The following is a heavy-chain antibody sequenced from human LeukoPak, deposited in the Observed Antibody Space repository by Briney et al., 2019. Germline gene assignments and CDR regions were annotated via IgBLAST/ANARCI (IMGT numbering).Heavy chain of an antibody. CDR2: IFSGGNT. V-gene: IGHV3-53*01. Sequence: PGGSLRLSCAASGFSVSSAYMNWVRQAPGKGLQWVSVIFSGGNTYYADSVKARFTISRDNSKNTLYLQMNSLRAEDTAVNYCARGGVGTYSFDYWGQGTLVTVSS. D-gene: IGHD1-26*01. J-gene: IGHJ4*02. CDR1: GFSVSSAY. CDR3: ARGGVGTYSFDY.